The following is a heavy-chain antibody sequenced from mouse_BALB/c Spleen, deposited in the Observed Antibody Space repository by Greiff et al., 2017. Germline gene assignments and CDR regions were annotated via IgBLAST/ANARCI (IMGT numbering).Heavy chain of an antibody. CDR2: ISYSGST. D-gene: IGHD2-3*01. V-gene: IGHV3-2*02. J-gene: IGHJ4*01. CDR1: GYSITSDYA. CDR3: ARGGWLLPMDY. Sequence: DVKLQESGPGLVKPSQSLSLTCTVTGYSITSDYAWNWIRQFPGNKLEWMGYISYSGSTSYNPSLKSRISITRDTSKNQFFLQLNSVTTEDTATYYCARGGWLLPMDYWGQGTSVTVSS.